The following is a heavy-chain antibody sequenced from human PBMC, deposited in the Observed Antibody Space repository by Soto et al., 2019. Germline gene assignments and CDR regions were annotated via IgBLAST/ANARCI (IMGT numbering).Heavy chain of an antibody. CDR3: ARGRRYYYDNTGPFYFEH. CDR2: IYYNGIT. Sequence: SETLSLTCTVSGGSISNYYWSWIRQPPGNELEWIAYIYYNGITNYNPSLKSRVTISVDTSKNQFSLTLTSVTAAGTAVYYCARGRRYYYDNTGPFYFEHWGQGTLVTVSS. V-gene: IGHV4-59*01. CDR1: GGSISNYY. D-gene: IGHD3-22*01. J-gene: IGHJ4*02.